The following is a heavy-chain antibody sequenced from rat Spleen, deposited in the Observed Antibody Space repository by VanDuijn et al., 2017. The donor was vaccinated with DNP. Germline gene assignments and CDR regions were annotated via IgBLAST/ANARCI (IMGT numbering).Heavy chain of an antibody. V-gene: IGHV5-29*01. D-gene: IGHD1-11*01. CDR1: GFTFTNYG. CDR3: AKGGDYGAFDY. Sequence: EVQLVESGGSLVQPGRSLKLSCAASGFTFTNYGMAWVRQAPTKGLEWVATIIYDGSRTYYRDSVKGRFTISRDNAENTVYLQLNSLRSEDTATYYCAKGGDYGAFDYWGQGVMVTVSS. CDR2: IIYDGSRT. J-gene: IGHJ2*01.